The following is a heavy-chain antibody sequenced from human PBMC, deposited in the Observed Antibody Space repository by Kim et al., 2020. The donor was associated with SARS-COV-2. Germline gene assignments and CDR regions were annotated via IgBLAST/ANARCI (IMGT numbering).Heavy chain of an antibody. V-gene: IGHV3-9*01. J-gene: IGHJ6*02. CDR3: AKDSSPPITYSSGWSHRGPSLSSSYGMDV. D-gene: IGHD6-19*01. Sequence: GGSLRLSCAASGFTFDDYAMHWVRQAPGKGLEWVSGISWNGGSIGYADSVKGRFTISRDNAKNSLYLQMNSLRAEDTALYYCAKDSSPPITYSSGWSHRGPSLSSSYGMDVWGQGTTVTVSS. CDR2: ISWNGGSI. CDR1: GFTFDDYA.